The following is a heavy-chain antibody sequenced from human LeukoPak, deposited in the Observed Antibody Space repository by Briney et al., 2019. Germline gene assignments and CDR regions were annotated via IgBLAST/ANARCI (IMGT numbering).Heavy chain of an antibody. CDR2: IIPFLGIA. D-gene: IGHD3-16*02. Sequence: GSSAKVSCKASGGTFSSYTISWVRQAPGQGLEWMGRIIPFLGIANYAQKFQGRVTITADKSTSTAYMELSSLRSEDTAVYYCATQGPYPPPAEDPMFDYVWGSHRPSDYWGQGTLVIVSS. CDR3: ATQGPYPPPAEDPMFDYVWGSHRPSDY. J-gene: IGHJ4*02. CDR1: GGTFSSYT. V-gene: IGHV1-69*02.